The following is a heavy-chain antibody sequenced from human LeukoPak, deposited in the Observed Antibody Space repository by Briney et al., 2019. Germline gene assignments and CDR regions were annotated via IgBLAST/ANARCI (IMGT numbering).Heavy chain of an antibody. CDR3: ARLSRAYYGMDV. D-gene: IGHD2/OR15-2a*01. CDR1: GGSISSSSYY. J-gene: IGHJ6*02. Sequence: PSETLSLTCTVSGGSISSSSYYWSWIRQPPGKGLEWIGYIYYSGSTNYNPSLKSRVTISVDTSKNQFSLKLSSVTAADTAVYYCARLSRAYYGMDVWGQGTTVTVSS. CDR2: IYYSGST. V-gene: IGHV4-61*05.